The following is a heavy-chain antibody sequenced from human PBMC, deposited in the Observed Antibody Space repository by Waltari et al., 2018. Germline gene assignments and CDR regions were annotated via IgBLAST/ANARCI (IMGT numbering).Heavy chain of an antibody. V-gene: IGHV4-38-2*01. CDR2: IYKSGST. Sequence: QVQLQESGPGLVKPSETLSLTCAVSGYSISSGYYWGWIRQPPGKGLEWIGSIYKSGSTYYTPSLKSRVTISVDTSKNHFSLTLSSVTAADTAVYYCARRIAGDWFDPWGQGTLVTVSS. CDR3: ARRIAGDWFDP. J-gene: IGHJ5*02. CDR1: GYSISSGYY. D-gene: IGHD6-13*01.